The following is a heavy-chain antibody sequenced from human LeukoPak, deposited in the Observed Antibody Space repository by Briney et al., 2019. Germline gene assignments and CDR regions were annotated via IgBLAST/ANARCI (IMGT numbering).Heavy chain of an antibody. CDR3: AKNAGVVVVAAAIPDY. J-gene: IGHJ4*02. D-gene: IGHD2-15*01. V-gene: IGHV3-23*01. Sequence: GGSLRLSCAASGFTFSSYAMSWVRQAPGKGLEWVPAISGSGGSTYYADSVKGRFTISRDNSKNTLYLQMNSLRAEDTAVYYCAKNAGVVVVAAAIPDYWGQGTLVTVSS. CDR1: GFTFSSYA. CDR2: ISGSGGST.